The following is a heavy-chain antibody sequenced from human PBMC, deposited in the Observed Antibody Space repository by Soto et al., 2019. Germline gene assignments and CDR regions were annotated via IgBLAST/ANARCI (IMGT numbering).Heavy chain of an antibody. CDR2: ISYHGNTE. CDR1: GFTFSHYA. D-gene: IGHD6-25*01. Sequence: LRLSCTASGFTFSHYALHWLRQTPGKGLEWVAYISYHGNTEKYADSVKGRFTISRDNYKKEVYLQMNSLRIEDTAVYYCARVGLNVFRAANDSYNWFEPWGQGTLVTAPQ. V-gene: IGHV3-30*04. J-gene: IGHJ5*02. CDR3: ARVGLNVFRAANDSYNWFEP.